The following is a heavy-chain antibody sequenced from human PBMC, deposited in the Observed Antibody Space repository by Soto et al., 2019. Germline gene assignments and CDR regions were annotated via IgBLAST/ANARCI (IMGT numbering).Heavy chain of an antibody. CDR2: IKQDGREK. D-gene: IGHD2-2*01. CDR3: AGEYTLVIPAASGGEEDWFDP. J-gene: IGHJ5*02. Sequence: EVQLVESGGGLVQPGGSLGLSCAASGFDFSTYWMSWVRQAPGKGLEWVANIKQDGREKYYVDSVKGRFTISRDNAKNSLYLQMNSLRPEDTAVYYCAGEYTLVIPAASGGEEDWFDPWGQGTLVTVSS. V-gene: IGHV3-7*03. CDR1: GFDFSTYW.